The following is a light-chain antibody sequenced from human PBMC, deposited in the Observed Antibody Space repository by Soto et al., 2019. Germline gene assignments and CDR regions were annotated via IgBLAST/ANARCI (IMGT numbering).Light chain of an antibody. Sequence: QSALTQPASVSGSPGQSITISCTGTSSDVGSYNYVSWYQQHPGKARKLMIYEVSDRPSGISSRFSGSKSGNTASLTISGLQHEDEADYYCSSYTSSSTLFGTGTKVTVL. V-gene: IGLV2-14*01. CDR1: SSDVGSYNY. J-gene: IGLJ1*01. CDR2: EVS. CDR3: SSYTSSSTL.